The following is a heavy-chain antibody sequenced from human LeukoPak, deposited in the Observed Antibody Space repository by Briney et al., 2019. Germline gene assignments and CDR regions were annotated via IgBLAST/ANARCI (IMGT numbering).Heavy chain of an antibody. Sequence: SEILSLTCTVSGGSISSYYWSWIRQPPGKGLEWIGYIYYSGSTNYNPSLKSRVTISVDTSKNQFSLKLSSVTAADTAVYYCASGYDSVDYWGQGTLVTVSS. D-gene: IGHD3-22*01. CDR2: IYYSGST. V-gene: IGHV4-59*08. CDR3: ASGYDSVDY. CDR1: GGSISSYY. J-gene: IGHJ4*02.